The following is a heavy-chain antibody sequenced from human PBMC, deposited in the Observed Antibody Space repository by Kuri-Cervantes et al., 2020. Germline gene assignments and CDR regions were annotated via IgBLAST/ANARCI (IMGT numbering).Heavy chain of an antibody. CDR2: IYYSGST. J-gene: IGHJ6*03. V-gene: IGHV4-34*01. Sequence: SETLSLTCAVYGGSFSGYYWSWIRQPPGKGLEWIGSIYYSGSTYYNPSLKSRVTISVDTSKNQFSLKLSSVTAADTAVYYCARQRVAMVYYYYYMDVWGKGTTVTVSS. CDR3: ARQRVAMVYYYYYMDV. CDR1: GGSFSGYY. D-gene: IGHD5-18*01.